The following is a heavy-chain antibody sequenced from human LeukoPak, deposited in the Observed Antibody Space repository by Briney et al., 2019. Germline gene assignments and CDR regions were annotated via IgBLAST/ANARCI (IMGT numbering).Heavy chain of an antibody. CDR1: GFTFSSYG. V-gene: IGHV3-30*02. D-gene: IGHD3-16*02. CDR3: ASAHCDYVWGSYRHSNFDY. J-gene: IGHJ4*02. Sequence: LAGGSLRLSCAASGFTFSSYGMHWVRQAPGKGLEWVAFIRYDGSNKYYADSVKGRFTISRDNSKNTLYLQMNSLRAEDTAVYYCASAHCDYVWGSYRHSNFDYWGQGTLVTVSS. CDR2: IRYDGSNK.